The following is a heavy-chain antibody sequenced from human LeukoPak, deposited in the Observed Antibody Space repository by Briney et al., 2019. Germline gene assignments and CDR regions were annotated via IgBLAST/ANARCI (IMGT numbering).Heavy chain of an antibody. Sequence: ASVKVSCKASGYTFTSYDINWVRQATGQGLEWMGWMNPNSGNTGYAQKFQGRVTITRNTSISTAYMELSSLRSEDTAVYYCANSADYGDYFDYWGQGTLVTVSS. CDR3: ANSADYGDYFDY. D-gene: IGHD4-17*01. CDR2: MNPNSGNT. J-gene: IGHJ4*02. V-gene: IGHV1-8*03. CDR1: GYTFTSYD.